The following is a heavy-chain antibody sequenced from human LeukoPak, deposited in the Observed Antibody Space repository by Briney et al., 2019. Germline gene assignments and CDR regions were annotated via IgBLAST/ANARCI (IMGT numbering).Heavy chain of an antibody. D-gene: IGHD1-1*01. CDR2: IQFGGSDE. CDR3: AEDQKLQPFHY. CDR1: GFIFSTYG. Sequence: GGSLRLSCAASGFIFSTYGMHWIRQAPGKGLEWVAFIQFGGSDEFYAASVRGRFTISRDNSKNTLYLQMNSLRPEDTSVYYCAEDQKLQPFHYWGQGTLVTVSS. J-gene: IGHJ4*02. V-gene: IGHV3-30*02.